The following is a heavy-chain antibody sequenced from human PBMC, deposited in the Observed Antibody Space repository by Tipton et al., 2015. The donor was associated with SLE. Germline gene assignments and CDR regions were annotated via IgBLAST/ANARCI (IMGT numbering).Heavy chain of an antibody. V-gene: IGHV4-39*07. Sequence: TLSLTCTVSGGSISSYYWGWIRQPPGKGLEWIGSIYYSGSTYYNPSLKSRVTISVDTSKNQFSLKLSSVTAADTAVYYCARADYDFWSGSPGAFDIWGQGTMVTVSS. CDR3: ARADYDFWSGSPGAFDI. D-gene: IGHD3-3*01. CDR1: GGSISSYY. J-gene: IGHJ3*02. CDR2: IYYSGST.